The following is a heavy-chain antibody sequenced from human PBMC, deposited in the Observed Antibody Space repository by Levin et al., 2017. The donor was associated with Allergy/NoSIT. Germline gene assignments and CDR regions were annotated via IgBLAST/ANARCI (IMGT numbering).Heavy chain of an antibody. V-gene: IGHV4-31*03. D-gene: IGHD4-23*01. J-gene: IGHJ5*01. Sequence: SETLSLTCTVSGGSISSGHYYWSWIRQHPGTGLEWIGHIYYTGPAYYNPSLRGRVTISIDTSEEQFSLKLTYVTAADTAVYYCARIRNAGGKGWFDSWGQGTLVTVSS. CDR3: ARIRNAGGKGWFDS. CDR2: IYYTGPA. CDR1: GGSISSGHYY.